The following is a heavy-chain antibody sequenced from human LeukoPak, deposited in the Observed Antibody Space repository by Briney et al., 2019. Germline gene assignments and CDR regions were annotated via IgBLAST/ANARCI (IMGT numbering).Heavy chain of an antibody. J-gene: IGHJ6*02. Sequence: SETLSLTCTVSGGSISSYYWSWIRQPPGKGLEWIGYIYYSGSTNYNPSLKSRVTISVDTSKNQFSLKLSSVTAADTAVYYCARARHRGYYYYGMDVWGQGTTVTVSS. CDR2: IYYSGST. CDR1: GGSISSYY. D-gene: IGHD1-14*01. CDR3: ARARHRGYYYYGMDV. V-gene: IGHV4-59*01.